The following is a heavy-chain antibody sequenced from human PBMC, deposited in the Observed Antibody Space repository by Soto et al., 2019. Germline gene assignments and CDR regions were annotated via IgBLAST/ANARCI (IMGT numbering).Heavy chain of an antibody. Sequence: SVKVSCKASGGPFSSYAISWVRQAPGQGLEWMGGIIPIFGTANYAQKFQGRVTITADKSTSTAYMELSSLRSEDTAVYYCANKGDYYESSGHLRGDDAFDIWGQGTMVTVSS. D-gene: IGHD3-22*01. V-gene: IGHV1-69*06. J-gene: IGHJ3*02. CDR2: IIPIFGTA. CDR3: ANKGDYYESSGHLRGDDAFDI. CDR1: GGPFSSYA.